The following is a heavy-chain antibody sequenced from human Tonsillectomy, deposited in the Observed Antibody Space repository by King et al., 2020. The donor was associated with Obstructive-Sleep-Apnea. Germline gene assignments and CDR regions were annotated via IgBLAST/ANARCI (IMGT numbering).Heavy chain of an antibody. CDR3: AKAGPRAVSRTFYFES. Sequence: QLQESGPGLLKPSETLALSCSVSGYSINSGYYWGWIRQPPGKGLEWIGSVHRGGSTYYNPSLQSRVAISVDTSENQFSLKLNSMTAADMAVYYCAKAGPRAVSRTFYFESWGQGILVTVSS. CDR2: VHRGGST. D-gene: IGHD3-16*01. V-gene: IGHV4-38-2*02. J-gene: IGHJ4*02. CDR1: GYSINSGYY.